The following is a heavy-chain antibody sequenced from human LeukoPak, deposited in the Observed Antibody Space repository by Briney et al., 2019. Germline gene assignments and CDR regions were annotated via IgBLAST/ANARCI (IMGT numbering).Heavy chain of an antibody. CDR3: AKNGGRPPFVDY. Sequence: GGSLRLSCAASVLTFNTSAMSWVRQAPGKGLEWVSGISAYVGTTDYADSVKGRFTISRDKSKNTLFLQMSSLRTEDTAVYYCAKNGGRPPFVDYWGQGTLVTVSS. CDR2: ISAYVGTT. V-gene: IGHV3-23*01. J-gene: IGHJ4*02. D-gene: IGHD4-23*01. CDR1: VLTFNTSA.